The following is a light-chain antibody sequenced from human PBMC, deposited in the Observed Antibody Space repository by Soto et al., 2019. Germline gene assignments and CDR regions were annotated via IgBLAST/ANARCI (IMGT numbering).Light chain of an antibody. V-gene: IGKV3-15*01. CDR1: QSVSSN. CDR2: DAS. Sequence: EIGMTQSPATLSVSPGERATLSCRASQSVSSNLAWHQQKPGQAPRILMYDASTRATGIPARFSGSGSGTEFNLTISSLQSEDFAVYYCQQYHNWPITFGQGTRLEIK. J-gene: IGKJ5*01. CDR3: QQYHNWPIT.